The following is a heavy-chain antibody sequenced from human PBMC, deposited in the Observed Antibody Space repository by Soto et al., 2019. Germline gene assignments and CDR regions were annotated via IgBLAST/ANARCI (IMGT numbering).Heavy chain of an antibody. V-gene: IGHV4-38-2*02. CDR1: CYSISSGHY. Sequence: SETLSLTCAVSCYSISSGHYWGWIRQPPGKGLEWIGSISHSGTTYYNPSLKSQVTISLDTSKNQFSLKLRSVTAADTAVYYCARDLNWGFSDYWGQGTLVTVSS. D-gene: IGHD7-27*01. CDR2: ISHSGTT. CDR3: ARDLNWGFSDY. J-gene: IGHJ4*02.